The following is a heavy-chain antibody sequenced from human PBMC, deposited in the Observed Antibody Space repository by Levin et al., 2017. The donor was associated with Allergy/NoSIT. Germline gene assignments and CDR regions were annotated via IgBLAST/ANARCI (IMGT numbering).Heavy chain of an antibody. D-gene: IGHD2-15*01. CDR1: GGSVSSGRYY. Sequence: SETLSLTCTVSGGSVSSGRYYWSWIRQPPGKGLEWIGYIYYSGSTNYNPSLKSRVTISVDTSKNQFSLKLSSVTAADTAVYYCASRYCSGGSCFPVRYWGQGTLVTVSS. V-gene: IGHV4-61*01. J-gene: IGHJ4*02. CDR3: ASRYCSGGSCFPVRY. CDR2: IYYSGST.